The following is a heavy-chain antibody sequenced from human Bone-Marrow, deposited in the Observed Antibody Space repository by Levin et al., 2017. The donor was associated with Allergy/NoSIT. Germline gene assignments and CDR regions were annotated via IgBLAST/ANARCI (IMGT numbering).Heavy chain of an antibody. D-gene: IGHD6-19*01. CDR3: TRYGTGWYNFDS. CDR1: GFTFRNFW. J-gene: IGHJ4*02. Sequence: TGGSLRLSCAASGFTFRNFWVSWVRQTPGKGLEWVANIKEDGSQAYYVDSVKARFTISRDNAKNSLSLQMNSLRAEDTAVYYCTRYGTGWYNFDSWGQGALVTVSS. CDR2: IKEDGSQA. V-gene: IGHV3-7*01.